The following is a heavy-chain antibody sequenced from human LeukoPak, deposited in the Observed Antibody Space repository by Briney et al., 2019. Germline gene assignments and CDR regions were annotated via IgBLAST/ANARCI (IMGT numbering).Heavy chain of an antibody. CDR1: GYTFTGYY. CDR3: ARVGEQWLANDAFDI. CDR2: INPNSGGT. Sequence: GASVKVSCKASGYTFTGYYIHWVRQAPGQGLEWMGWINPNSGGTNYAQKFQGRVTMTRDTSISTAYMELSRLRSDDTAVYYCARVGEQWLANDAFDIWGQGTMVTVSS. J-gene: IGHJ3*02. D-gene: IGHD6-19*01. V-gene: IGHV1-2*02.